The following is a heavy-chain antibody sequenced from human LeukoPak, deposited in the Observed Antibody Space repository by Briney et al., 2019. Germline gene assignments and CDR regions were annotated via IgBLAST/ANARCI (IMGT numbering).Heavy chain of an antibody. Sequence: SQTLSLTCAISGDSVSSNSAAWNCIRQAPSRGLEWLGRTFYRSKWYDEYAVSVKSRITINPDTSKSQFSLQLNSVTPEGTAVYYCARGGIYFDYWGQGTLVTVSS. J-gene: IGHJ4*02. CDR1: GDSVSSNSAA. V-gene: IGHV6-1*01. CDR2: TFYRSKWYD. D-gene: IGHD1-14*01. CDR3: ARGGIYFDY.